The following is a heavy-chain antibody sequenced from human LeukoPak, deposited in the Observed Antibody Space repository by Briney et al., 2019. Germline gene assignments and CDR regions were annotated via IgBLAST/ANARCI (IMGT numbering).Heavy chain of an antibody. Sequence: PGGSLRLSCSASGFTFSSYAMHWVRQAPGKGLEYVSAISSYIDRTFYADSVQGRFTISRDNSGNTLYLQMSSLRREDTAVYYCAKPARGVGTQYGLDSWGQGTLVTVSS. V-gene: IGHV3-64D*06. CDR3: AKPARGVGTQYGLDS. J-gene: IGHJ4*02. D-gene: IGHD3-10*01. CDR1: GFTFSSYA. CDR2: ISSYIDRT.